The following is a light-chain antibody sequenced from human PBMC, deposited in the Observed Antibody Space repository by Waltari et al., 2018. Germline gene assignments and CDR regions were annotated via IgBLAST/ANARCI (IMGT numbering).Light chain of an antibody. CDR3: QQCYSTPYT. Sequence: DIVMTQSPDSLAVSLGERVTIHCRSSQNLLYNSDNKNYLAWFQQKPRHPPKLLIYWASTRESGVPDRFSGSGSGTEFTLTISSLQAADVAVYYCQQCYSTPYTFGQGTKLEIK. CDR1: QNLLYNSDNKNY. V-gene: IGKV4-1*01. CDR2: WAS. J-gene: IGKJ2*01.